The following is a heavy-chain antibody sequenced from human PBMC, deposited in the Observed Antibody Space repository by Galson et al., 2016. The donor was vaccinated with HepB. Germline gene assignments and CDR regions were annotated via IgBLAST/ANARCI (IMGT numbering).Heavy chain of an antibody. CDR1: GDSISSSKW. Sequence: ETLSLTCTVSGDSISSSKWWTWVRQTPEKGLEWIGEVYHGGSTNYNPSLKGRVIISVDKSTNQFSLKLTSVTAADTAVYYCAGEGGSTRSSLARWMDLWGQGTLVTVSS. D-gene: IGHD5-12*01. J-gene: IGHJ5*02. CDR3: AGEGGSTRSSLARWMDL. CDR2: VYHGGST. V-gene: IGHV4-4*02.